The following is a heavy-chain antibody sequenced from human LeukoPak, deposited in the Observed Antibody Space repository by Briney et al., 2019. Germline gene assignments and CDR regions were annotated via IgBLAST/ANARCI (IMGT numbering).Heavy chain of an antibody. CDR3: ARVRGYDTSDHDY. Sequence: PGGSLRLSCAASGFTFSSYWMHWVRQAPGKGLLWVSRINSDGSSTSYADSVKGRFTISRDNAKNTLYLQMNRLRAEDTAVYYCARVRGYDTSDHDYWGRGTLVTVSS. CDR1: GFTFSSYW. CDR2: INSDGSST. V-gene: IGHV3-74*01. D-gene: IGHD3-22*01. J-gene: IGHJ4*02.